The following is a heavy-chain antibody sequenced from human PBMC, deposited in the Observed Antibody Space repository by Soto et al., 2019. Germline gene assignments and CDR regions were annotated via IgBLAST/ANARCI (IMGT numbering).Heavy chain of an antibody. CDR1: GYTFTNYY. CDR3: ARITGAAPYYYYYYGMDV. J-gene: IGHJ6*02. D-gene: IGHD1-1*01. Sequence: ASVKVSCKASGYTFTNYYMHWVRQAPGQGLEWMGWINPNSGATNYAQKFQGWVPMTRDTSISTAYMELSRLRSDDTAVYYCARITGAAPYYYYYYGMDVWGQGTTVTVSS. CDR2: INPNSGAT. V-gene: IGHV1-2*04.